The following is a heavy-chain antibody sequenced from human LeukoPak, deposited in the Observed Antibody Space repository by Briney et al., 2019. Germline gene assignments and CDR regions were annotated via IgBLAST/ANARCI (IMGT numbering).Heavy chain of an antibody. CDR1: GLTFNSYS. J-gene: IGHJ4*02. CDR3: ARDPDYYDSSGPGY. CDR2: ITSSSSYK. V-gene: IGHV3-21*01. D-gene: IGHD3-22*01. Sequence: PGVAHRLSCGASGLTFNSYSMNWVPQAPGKGREAGSAITSSSSYKFYAEAVKRRLTNSRDNAKNSLYLQMSSRRAEDTAVYYCARDPDYYDSSGPGYWGQGNLVTVSS.